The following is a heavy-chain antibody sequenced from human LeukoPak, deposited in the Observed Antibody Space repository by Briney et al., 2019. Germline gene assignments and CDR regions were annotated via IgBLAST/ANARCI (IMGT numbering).Heavy chain of an antibody. CDR1: GFTFSSYS. CDR3: ARSDYYYYGMDV. CDR2: ISSSSSYI. V-gene: IGHV3-21*04. J-gene: IGHJ6*02. Sequence: GSLRLSCAASGFTFSSYSMNWVRQAPGKGLEWVSSISSSSSYIYYADSVKGRFTISRDNAKSSLYLQMNSLRSDDTAVYYCARSDYYYYGMDVWGQGTTVTVSS.